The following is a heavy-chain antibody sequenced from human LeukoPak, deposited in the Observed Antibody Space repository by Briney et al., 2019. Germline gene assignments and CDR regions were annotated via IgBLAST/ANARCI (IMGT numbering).Heavy chain of an antibody. V-gene: IGHV1-2*02. CDR2: INPNSGGT. CDR3: ARGSERAYCSSTSCYLSAFNVDY. CDR1: GCTFTGYY. J-gene: IGHJ4*02. Sequence: ASVKVSCKASGCTFTGYYMHWVRQAPGQGLEWMGWINPNSGGTNYAQKFQGRVTMTRDTSISTAYMELSRLRSDDTAVYYCARGSERAYCSSTSCYLSAFNVDYWGQGTLVTVSS. D-gene: IGHD2-2*01.